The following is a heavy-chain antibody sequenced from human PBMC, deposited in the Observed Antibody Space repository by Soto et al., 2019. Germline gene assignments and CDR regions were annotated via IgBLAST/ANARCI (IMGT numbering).Heavy chain of an antibody. CDR3: ARAPPDRTIFEVVILYYGMDV. V-gene: IGHV4-61*01. J-gene: IGHJ6*02. Sequence: PSAALSLTCTVSGGSVSSASYYWSWIRQPPGKGLELIGYIYYSGSTNYNPSLKSRVTISVDTSKNQFSLKLSSVTAADTAVYYCARAPPDRTIFEVVILYYGMDVWGQGTTVTVSS. D-gene: IGHD3-3*01. CDR1: GGSVSSASYY. CDR2: IYYSGST.